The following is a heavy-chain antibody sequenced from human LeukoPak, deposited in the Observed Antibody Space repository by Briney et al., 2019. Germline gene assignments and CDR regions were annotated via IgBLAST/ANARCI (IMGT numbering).Heavy chain of an antibody. D-gene: IGHD2-2*01. V-gene: IGHV3-7*01. Sequence: GGSLRLSCAASGFTFSSYSMSWVRQAPGKGLEWVANIKQDGSEKYYVDSVKGRFTISRDNAKNSLYLQMNSLRAEDTAVYYCARQNQLGVWGKGTTVTVSS. CDR2: IKQDGSEK. CDR3: ARQNQLGV. CDR1: GFTFSSYS. J-gene: IGHJ6*04.